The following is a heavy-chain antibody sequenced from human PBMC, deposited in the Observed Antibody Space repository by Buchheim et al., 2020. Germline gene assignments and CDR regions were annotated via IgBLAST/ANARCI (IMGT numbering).Heavy chain of an antibody. V-gene: IGHV3-23*04. CDR1: GFTFSDHY. CDR2: ISGSGGST. CDR3: ANRKRGPSGWYGGVY. D-gene: IGHD6-19*01. J-gene: IGHJ4*02. Sequence: VQLVESGGGLVKPGGSLRLSCTASGFTFSDHYMSWIRQAPGKGLEWVSAISGSGGSTYYADSVKGRFTISRDNSKNTLYLQMNSLRAEDTAVYYCANRKRGPSGWYGGVYWGQGTL.